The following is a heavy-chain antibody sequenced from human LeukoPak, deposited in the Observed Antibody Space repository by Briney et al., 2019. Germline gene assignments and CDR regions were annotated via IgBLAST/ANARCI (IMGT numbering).Heavy chain of an antibody. J-gene: IGHJ4*02. Sequence: KPSETLSLTCAVYGVSFSGYYWSWIRQPPGKGLEWIGEINHSGSTNYNPSLKSRVTISVDTSKNQFSLKLSSVTAADTAVYYCARVMAAAGKIDYWGQGTLVTVSS. CDR1: GVSFSGYY. CDR3: ARVMAAAGKIDY. V-gene: IGHV4-34*01. D-gene: IGHD6-13*01. CDR2: INHSGST.